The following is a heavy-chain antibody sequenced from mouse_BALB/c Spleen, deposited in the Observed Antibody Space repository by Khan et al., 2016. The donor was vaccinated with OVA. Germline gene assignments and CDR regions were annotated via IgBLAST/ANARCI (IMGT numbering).Heavy chain of an antibody. J-gene: IGHJ2*01. Sequence: VQLQESGAELVRPGTSVKVSCKASGYVFTNYLIEWVKQRPGQGLEWIGVIDPGSGGTNYNEKFKGKTTLTADKSSSTAYMQLSSLTSDDSAVYFGARGGEPGHYWGQGTTLTVSS. CDR3: ARGGEPGHY. CDR1: GYVFTNYL. V-gene: IGHV1-54*01. CDR2: IDPGSGGT.